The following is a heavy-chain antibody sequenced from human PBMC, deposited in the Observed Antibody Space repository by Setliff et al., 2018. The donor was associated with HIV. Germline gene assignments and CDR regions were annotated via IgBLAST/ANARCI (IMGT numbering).Heavy chain of an antibody. J-gene: IGHJ5*02. V-gene: IGHV4-59*11. CDR3: ARGGASSKYLDP. D-gene: IGHD2-15*01. Sequence: SETLSLTCTVSGGSISSHYWSWIRQPPGKGLEWIGSIYYSGSTNYNPSLKSRVTISVDTSKNQFSLSLTSVTGADTAVYYCARGGASSKYLDPWGQGTLVTVS. CDR1: GGSISSHY. CDR2: IYYSGST.